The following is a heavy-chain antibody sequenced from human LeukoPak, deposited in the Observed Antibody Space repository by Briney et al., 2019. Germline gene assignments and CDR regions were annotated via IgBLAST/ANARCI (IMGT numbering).Heavy chain of an antibody. J-gene: IGHJ6*04. V-gene: IGHV1-69*13. CDR2: IIPIFGTA. Sequence: ASVKVSCKASGYTFTSYAMHWVRQAPGQGLEWMGGIIPIFGTANYAQKFQGRVTITADESTSTAYMELSSLRSEDTAVYYCAREHPGGTSYYDFWSGPGPMDVWGKGTTVTVSS. D-gene: IGHD3-3*01. CDR1: GYTFTSYA. CDR3: AREHPGGTSYYDFWSGPGPMDV.